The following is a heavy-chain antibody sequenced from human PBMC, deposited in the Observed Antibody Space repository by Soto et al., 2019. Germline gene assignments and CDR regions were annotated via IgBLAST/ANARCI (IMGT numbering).Heavy chain of an antibody. Sequence: AASVKVSCKASGYTFTSYGINWVRQATGQGLEWMGWMNPNSGNTGYAQKFQGRVTMTRNTSISTAYMELSSLRSEDTAVYYCASFPYSNYYYGMDVWGQGTTVTVSS. CDR2: MNPNSGNT. CDR1: GYTFTSYG. J-gene: IGHJ6*02. CDR3: ASFPYSNYYYGMDV. D-gene: IGHD4-4*01. V-gene: IGHV1-8*01.